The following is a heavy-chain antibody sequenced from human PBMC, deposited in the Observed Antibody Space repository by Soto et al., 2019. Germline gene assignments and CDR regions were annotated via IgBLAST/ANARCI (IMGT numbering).Heavy chain of an antibody. CDR1: GGSMNAHF. Sequence: SETLSLTCTVSGGSMNAHFWSWIRQSAGKGLEWIGHIYISGTTMYNPSLKGRVTMSVDPPKNQLSLKLTSVTAADTAVYYCARINGGSPDFWGQGTLVT. J-gene: IGHJ4*02. D-gene: IGHD2-15*01. CDR3: ARINGGSPDF. V-gene: IGHV4-4*07. CDR2: IYISGTT.